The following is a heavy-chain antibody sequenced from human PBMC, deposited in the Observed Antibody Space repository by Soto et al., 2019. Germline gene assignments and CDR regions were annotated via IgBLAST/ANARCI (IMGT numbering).Heavy chain of an antibody. V-gene: IGHV4-39*01. CDR2: VYYGGRS. J-gene: IGHJ6*02. CDR3: ARLNGYWIRCSCHGHYAMDV. D-gene: IGHD2-2*01. Sequence: QLQLQESGPGLVKPSETLSLTCTVSSAPVSSTTYTWGWIRQPPGKGLEWVARVYYGGRSYYNPSINSGVNISVDTSKNQFSLTMTSVTAADTSVEYCARLNGYWIRCSCHGHYAMDVWGQGTTVTVSS. CDR1: SAPVSSTTYT.